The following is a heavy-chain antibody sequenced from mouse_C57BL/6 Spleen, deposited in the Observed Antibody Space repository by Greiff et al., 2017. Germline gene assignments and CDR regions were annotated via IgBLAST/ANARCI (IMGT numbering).Heavy chain of an antibody. D-gene: IGHD2-4*01. CDR2: IYPADSET. CDR1: GYTITSYC. Sequence: QVQLQQPGAALVRPGSSVKLSCKASGYTITSYCMDWVKQRPGQGLEWIGNIYPADSETHSTPKFKDKATLTVDTSSRPAYSQLTSLTSDDSAVYDCANLLYYDSFAYWGQVSLVTVAA. J-gene: IGHJ3*01. CDR3: ANLLYYDSFAY. V-gene: IGHV1-61*01.